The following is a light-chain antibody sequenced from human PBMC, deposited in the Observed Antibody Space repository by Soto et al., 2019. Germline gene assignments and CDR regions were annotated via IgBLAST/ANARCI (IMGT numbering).Light chain of an antibody. J-gene: IGKJ3*01. V-gene: IGKV1-9*01. Sequence: DIQLTQSPSFLSASVGDRVTTTCRASQGVSSDLAWYQQKPGKAPKLLINAASTLQSGVSSRFSGSGSGTDCTLTISSRQPEDIATYYCQQFHVYPFTFGPGTKVDVE. CDR1: QGVSSD. CDR3: QQFHVYPFT. CDR2: AAS.